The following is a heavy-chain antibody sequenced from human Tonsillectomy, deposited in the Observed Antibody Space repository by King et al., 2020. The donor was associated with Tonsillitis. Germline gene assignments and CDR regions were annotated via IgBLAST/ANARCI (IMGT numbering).Heavy chain of an antibody. Sequence: VQLVESGGGLIQPGGSLRLSCAASGFTVSSNYMSWVRQAPGKGLEWVSVIYSGGSTYYADSVKGRFTISRDNSKNTLYLQMNILRAEDTAVYYCARGWYLKRGQTKSPFDYWGQGTLVTVSS. V-gene: IGHV3-53*01. J-gene: IGHJ4*02. CDR2: IYSGGST. CDR3: ARGWYLKRGQTKSPFDY. CDR1: GFTVSSNY. D-gene: IGHD6-13*01.